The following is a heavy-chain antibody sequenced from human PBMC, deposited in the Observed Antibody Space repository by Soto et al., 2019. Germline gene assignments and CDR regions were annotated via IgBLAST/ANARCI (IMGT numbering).Heavy chain of an antibody. V-gene: IGHV3-30*18. CDR2: ISYDGSNK. CDR3: AKDVYCSGGRCSNY. CDR1: GFTLSSYG. J-gene: IGHJ4*02. Sequence: GGSLRLSCAASGFTLSSYGMHWVRQAPGKGLEWVAVISYDGSNKYYADSVKGRFTISRDNSKNTLYLQMNSLRAEDTAVYYCAKDVYCSGGRCSNYWGQGTLVTVS. D-gene: IGHD2-15*01.